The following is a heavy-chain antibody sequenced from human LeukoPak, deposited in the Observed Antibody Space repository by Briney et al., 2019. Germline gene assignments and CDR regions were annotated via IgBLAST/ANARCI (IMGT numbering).Heavy chain of an antibody. CDR2: INPSGGST. V-gene: IGHV1-46*01. CDR1: GYTFASYY. D-gene: IGHD3-9*01. Sequence: GASVKVSCKASGYTFASYYMHWVRQAPGQGLEWMGIINPSGGSTSYAQKFQGRVTMTRDTSTSTVYMELSSLRSEDTAVYYCVFYDILTAPGWGQGTLVNVSS. J-gene: IGHJ4*02. CDR3: VFYDILTAPG.